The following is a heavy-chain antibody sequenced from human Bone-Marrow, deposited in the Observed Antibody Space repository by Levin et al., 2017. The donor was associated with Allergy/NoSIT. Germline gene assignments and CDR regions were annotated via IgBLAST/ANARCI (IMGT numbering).Heavy chain of an antibody. V-gene: IGHV3-66*01. CDR3: ARGEAADLYPAY. J-gene: IGHJ4*02. Sequence: LSLTCAASGFNVSTNYMSWVRQAPGQGLEWVLVIYSGGATYFADSVKGRFSISRDISKNTLYLQMNSLRAEDTGVYYCARGEAADLYPAYWGQGTLVTVSS. CDR1: GFNVSTNY. D-gene: IGHD6-13*01. CDR2: IYSGGAT.